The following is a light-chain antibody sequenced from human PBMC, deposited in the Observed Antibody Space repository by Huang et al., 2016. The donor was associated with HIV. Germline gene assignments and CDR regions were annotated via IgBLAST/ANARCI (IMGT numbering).Light chain of an antibody. J-gene: IGKJ4*01. Sequence: EIVLTQSPATLSLSPGERATLSCRASQSVNNYLAWYQQQPGKAPRLLIYDASNRATGISARVSGSWAGTDFTLTISILEPEDFAVYYCQQRSSPLTFGGGTKVQIK. CDR3: QQRSSPLT. V-gene: IGKV3-11*01. CDR1: QSVNNY. CDR2: DAS.